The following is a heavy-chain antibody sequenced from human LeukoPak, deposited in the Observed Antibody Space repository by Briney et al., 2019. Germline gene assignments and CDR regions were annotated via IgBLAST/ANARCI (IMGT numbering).Heavy chain of an antibody. CDR3: AKDPRVGSRVATPCH. CDR1: GFPFSTYG. D-gene: IGHD5-24*01. Sequence: GRSLRLSCAVSGFPFSTYGMHWVRQAPGKGVEWVGVIWYDGSDKYYGDSVKGRFTISRDNSKSTLFLQMNSLRAEDTAVYYCAKDPRVGSRVATPCHWGQGTLVTVSS. CDR2: IWYDGSDK. J-gene: IGHJ4*02. V-gene: IGHV3-33*03.